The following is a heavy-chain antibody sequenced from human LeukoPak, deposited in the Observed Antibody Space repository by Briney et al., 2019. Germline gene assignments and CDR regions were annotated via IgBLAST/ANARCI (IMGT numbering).Heavy chain of an antibody. D-gene: IGHD2-15*01. J-gene: IGHJ6*03. V-gene: IGHV1-46*01. CDR1: GYTFTSYY. CDR2: INPSGGST. CDR3: AMMGPIGGSHDDSYSYYYYVDV. Sequence: ASVKVSCKASGYTFTSYYMHWLRQAPGQGLEWRGIINPSGGSTSYAQKFQGRVTMTRDTSTSTVYMELSSLRSEDTAVYYCAMMGPIGGSHDDSYSYYYYVDVWGKGTTVTVSS.